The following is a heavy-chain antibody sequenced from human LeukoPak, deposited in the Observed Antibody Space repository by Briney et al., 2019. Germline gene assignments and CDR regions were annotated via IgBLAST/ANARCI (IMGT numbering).Heavy chain of an antibody. J-gene: IGHJ4*02. CDR3: ARDVVAAAGTWDY. D-gene: IGHD6-13*01. V-gene: IGHV4-39*07. CDR2: MSYSGRT. CDR1: GGSISISNYY. Sequence: PSETLSLTCTVSGGSISISNYYWGWIRQPPGKGLEWIGSMSYSGRTYYNPSLKTRVTVSLDTSKNQFSLNLISVTAADTAVYYCARDVVAAAGTWDYWGQGTLVTVSS.